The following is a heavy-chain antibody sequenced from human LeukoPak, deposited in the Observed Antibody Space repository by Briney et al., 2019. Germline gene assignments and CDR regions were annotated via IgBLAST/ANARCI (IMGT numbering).Heavy chain of an antibody. D-gene: IGHD3-22*01. J-gene: IGHJ4*02. CDR2: IGTAGDT. CDR1: GFTFSSYD. Sequence: GGSLRLSCAASGFTFSSYDMHWVRQATGKGLEWVSAIGTAGDTYYPGSVKGRFTISRENAKNSLYLQMNSLRAGDTAVYYCARGPYYYDSSGYYYDYWGQGTLVTVSS. CDR3: ARGPYYYDSSGYYYDY. V-gene: IGHV3-13*01.